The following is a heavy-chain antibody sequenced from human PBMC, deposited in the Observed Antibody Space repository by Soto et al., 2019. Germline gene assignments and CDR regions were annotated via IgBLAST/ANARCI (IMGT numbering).Heavy chain of an antibody. J-gene: IGHJ5*02. CDR2: IIPILGIA. V-gene: IGHV1-69*02. CDR3: ARDPGIAAAGTGFDP. CDR1: GGTFSSYT. D-gene: IGHD6-13*01. Sequence: QVQLVQSGAEVKKPGSSVKVSCKASGGTFSSYTISWVRQAPGQGLEWMGRIIPILGIANCAQKFQGRVTITADKSTSTAYMELSSLRSEDTAVYYCARDPGIAAAGTGFDPWGQGTLVTVSS.